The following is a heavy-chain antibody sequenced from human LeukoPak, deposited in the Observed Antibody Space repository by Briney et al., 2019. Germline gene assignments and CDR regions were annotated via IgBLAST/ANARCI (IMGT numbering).Heavy chain of an antibody. D-gene: IGHD4/OR15-4a*01. V-gene: IGHV3-7*01. J-gene: IGHJ4*02. CDR2: INLDGSQK. CDR3: ARDVDYANPRHDY. Sequence: GGSLRLSCAASGFTFSSYEMNWVRQAPGKGLEWVANINLDGSQKYYVDSLKGRFTISRDNAKNSLYLQMDSLRVEDTAVYYCARDVDYANPRHDYWGQGTLVTVSS. CDR1: GFTFSSYE.